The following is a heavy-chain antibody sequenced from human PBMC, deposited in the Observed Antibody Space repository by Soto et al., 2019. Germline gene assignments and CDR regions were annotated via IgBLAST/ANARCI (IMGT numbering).Heavy chain of an antibody. CDR1: GYTFTGYY. CDR3: ARVACSSTSCTYYFVY. Sequence: ASVKVSCKASGYTFTGYYMHWVRQAPGQGLEWMGWINPNSGGTNYAQKFQGWVTMTRDTSISTAYMELSRLRSDDTAVYYCARVACSSTSCTYYFVYWGQGTLVTVSS. J-gene: IGHJ4*02. D-gene: IGHD2-2*01. CDR2: INPNSGGT. V-gene: IGHV1-2*04.